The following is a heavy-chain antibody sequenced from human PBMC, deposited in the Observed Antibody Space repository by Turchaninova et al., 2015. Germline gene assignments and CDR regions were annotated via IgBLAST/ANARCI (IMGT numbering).Heavy chain of an antibody. Sequence: QVTLKESGPALVQPTQTLPLPCPFSGFSLSTRGMRVSWPRPPPGHALEWIARIDWDNDRVYSTSLKTMLTISKDTPENQVVLTMTNMDPVDTATYFCARIREGDAFDIWGQGTMVTVSS. CDR1: GFSLSTRGMR. CDR2: IDWDNDR. CDR3: ARIREGDAFDI. J-gene: IGHJ3*02. V-gene: IGHV2-70*04.